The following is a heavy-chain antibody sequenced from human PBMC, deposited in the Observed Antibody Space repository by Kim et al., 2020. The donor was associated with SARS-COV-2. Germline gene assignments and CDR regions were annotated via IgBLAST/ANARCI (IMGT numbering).Heavy chain of an antibody. Sequence: KYYPDPGKGRFTISRDNSKNTLYLQMNSLRAEDTAVYYCARDRLGEYGMDVWGQGTTVTVSS. J-gene: IGHJ6*02. D-gene: IGHD3-16*01. V-gene: IGHV3-30*07. CDR2: K. CDR3: ARDRLGEYGMDV.